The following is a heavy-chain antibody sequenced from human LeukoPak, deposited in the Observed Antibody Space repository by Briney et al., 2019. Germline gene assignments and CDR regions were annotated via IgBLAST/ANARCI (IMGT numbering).Heavy chain of an antibody. D-gene: IGHD3-22*01. CDR2: ITWNSGSI. CDR3: AKAPEGIVVLTSGYFDY. Sequence: PGRSLRLSCAASGFTFDDYAMHWVPPAPGKGLEWVSTITWNSGSIAYADSVKGRFTISRDNSKNSLYLQMNSLRAEDTALYYCAKAPEGIVVLTSGYFDYWGQGTLVTVSS. CDR1: GFTFDDYA. J-gene: IGHJ4*02. V-gene: IGHV3-9*01.